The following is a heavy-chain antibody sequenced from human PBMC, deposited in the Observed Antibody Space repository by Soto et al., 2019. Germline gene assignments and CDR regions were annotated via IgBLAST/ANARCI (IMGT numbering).Heavy chain of an antibody. V-gene: IGHV1-46*04. J-gene: IGHJ6*02. Sequence: ASVKVSCKASGYTFTSYYMHWVRQAPGQGLEWMGIINPSGGTTNYAQKLQGRVKLTADESTRTAYMELSTLTSEDTAVYYCARGTVTGSEYNYYYYGMDVWGQGTTVTVSS. CDR1: GYTFTSYY. CDR3: ARGTVTGSEYNYYYYGMDV. D-gene: IGHD1-1*01. CDR2: INPSGGTT.